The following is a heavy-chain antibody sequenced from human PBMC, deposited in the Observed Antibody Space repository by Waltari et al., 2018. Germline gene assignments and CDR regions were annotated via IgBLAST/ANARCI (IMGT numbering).Heavy chain of an antibody. J-gene: IGHJ4*01. CDR3: ARGGTVTDFDY. V-gene: IGHV3-13*01. D-gene: IGHD4-17*01. Sequence: EVQLVESGGGLVQRGGSLRLSCAASGFALSSDDMQWVCQATGKGLEWVSSIGTADDTYHSGSVKGRFTISRENAKNSLHLQMTALRAEDTAVYYCARGGTVTDFDYGGHGTLVIVSS. CDR2: IGTADDT. CDR1: GFALSSDD.